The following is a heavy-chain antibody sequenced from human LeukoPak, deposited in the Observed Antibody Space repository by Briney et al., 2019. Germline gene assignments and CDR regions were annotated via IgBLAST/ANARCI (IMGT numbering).Heavy chain of an antibody. D-gene: IGHD6-13*01. CDR2: RKPDGSDK. CDR3: ARERVAVTGMSSWYFDR. V-gene: IGHV3-7*04. Sequence: GESLKISCAASGFTFSSYWMSWVRQAPGKGLEWVATRKPDGSDKYYVDSVKGRFTISRDNAKNSLYLQMNSLRVEDTAVYYCARERVAVTGMSSWYFDRWGRGTLVTVSS. CDR1: GFTFSSYW. J-gene: IGHJ2*01.